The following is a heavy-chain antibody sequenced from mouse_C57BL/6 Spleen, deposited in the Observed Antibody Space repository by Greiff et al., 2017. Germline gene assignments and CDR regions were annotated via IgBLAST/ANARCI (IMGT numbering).Heavy chain of an antibody. D-gene: IGHD1-1*01. CDR3: TRITTVVPYYCDY. J-gene: IGHJ2*01. CDR1: GFNIKDYY. V-gene: IGHV14-1*01. CDR2: IDPEDGDT. Sequence: VQLQQSGAELVRPGASVKLSCTASGFNIKDYYMHWVKQRPEQGLEWIGRIDPEDGDTEYAPKFQGKATMTADTSSNTAYLQLSSLTSEDTAVYYCTRITTVVPYYCDYWGQGTTLTVSS.